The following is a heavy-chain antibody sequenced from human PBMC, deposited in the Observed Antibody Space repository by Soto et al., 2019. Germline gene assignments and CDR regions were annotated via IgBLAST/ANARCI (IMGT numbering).Heavy chain of an antibody. Sequence: GGSLRLSCAASGFTFSSYSMNWVRQAPGKGLEWVSSISSSSSYIYYADSVKGRFTISRDNAENSLYLQMNSLRAEDTAVYYCARDPSVGGWFDPWGQGTLVTVS. V-gene: IGHV3-21*01. J-gene: IGHJ5*02. CDR2: ISSSSSYI. CDR3: ARDPSVGGWFDP. D-gene: IGHD2-15*01. CDR1: GFTFSSYS.